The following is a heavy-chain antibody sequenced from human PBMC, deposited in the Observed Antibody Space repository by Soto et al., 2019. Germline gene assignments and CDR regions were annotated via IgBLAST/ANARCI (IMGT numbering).Heavy chain of an antibody. CDR2: IYYSGST. CDR3: ARSAAAYNWFDP. CDR1: GGSISSGDYY. Sequence: PSETLSLTCTVSGGSISSGDYYWSWIRQPPGKGLEWIGYIYYSGSTYYNPSLKSRVTISVDTSKNQFSLKLSSVTAADTAVYYCARSAAAYNWFDPWGQGTLVTVSS. V-gene: IGHV4-30-4*01. D-gene: IGHD6-13*01. J-gene: IGHJ5*02.